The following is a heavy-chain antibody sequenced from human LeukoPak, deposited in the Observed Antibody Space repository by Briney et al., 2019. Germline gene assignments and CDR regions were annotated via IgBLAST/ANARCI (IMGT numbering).Heavy chain of an antibody. CDR2: IRSKGYEGPT. V-gene: IGHV3-49*03. CDR3: TMIEWERWRG. CDR1: GFTFADYS. J-gene: IGHJ4*02. Sequence: GGSLRLSCIASGFTFADYSMTWFRQAPGKGLEWVGLIRSKGYEGPTGYAASVKGRFTISRDDSKSIAYLQMNSLKIEDTGVYYCTMIEWERWRGWGQGTLVTVSS. D-gene: IGHD1-26*01.